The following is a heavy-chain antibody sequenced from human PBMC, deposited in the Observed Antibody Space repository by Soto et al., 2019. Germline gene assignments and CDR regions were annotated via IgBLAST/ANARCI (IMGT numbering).Heavy chain of an antibody. CDR3: AIDRRGLWFGEIDS. Sequence: EVELLDSGGGLVQPGGSLRLSCAASGFTFSTYAMNWVRQAPGKGLEWVSGISGGKTYYADSVKGRFTISRDNSKSTLYLQMSRLRAAVTAVYYCAIDRRGLWFGEIDSWGQGPLVTVSS. D-gene: IGHD3-10*01. V-gene: IGHV3-23*01. J-gene: IGHJ4*02. CDR1: GFTFSTYA. CDR2: ISGGKT.